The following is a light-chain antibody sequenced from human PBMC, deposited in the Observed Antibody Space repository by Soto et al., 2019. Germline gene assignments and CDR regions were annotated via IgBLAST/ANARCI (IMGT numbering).Light chain of an antibody. CDR3: QQRSNWPLLP. Sequence: EIVLTQSPATLSLSPGERATLSCSASQSVSSYLAWYQQKPGQAPRLLIYDASNRATGIPARFSGSGSGTDFTLTISSLEPEDFAVYYCQQRSNWPLLPFGGGPKVEIK. CDR2: DAS. CDR1: QSVSSY. V-gene: IGKV3-11*01. J-gene: IGKJ4*02.